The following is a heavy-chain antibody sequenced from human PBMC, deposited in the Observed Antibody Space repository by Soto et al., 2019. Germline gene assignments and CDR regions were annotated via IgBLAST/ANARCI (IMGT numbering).Heavy chain of an antibody. CDR2: IDWNDDK. V-gene: IGHV2-5*01. CDR1: GFSITSSGVT. D-gene: IGHD5-12*01. J-gene: IGHJ4*02. CDR3: ARDLGGYDLYGPDS. Sequence: SGPTLVNPTQTLTLTCTFSGFSITSSGVTVGWIRQPPGKALEWLALIDWNDDKRYSPSLKSRLTITKDTSKNQVVLTMTNMGPVDTATYFCARDLGGYDLYGPDSWGQGTLVTVSS.